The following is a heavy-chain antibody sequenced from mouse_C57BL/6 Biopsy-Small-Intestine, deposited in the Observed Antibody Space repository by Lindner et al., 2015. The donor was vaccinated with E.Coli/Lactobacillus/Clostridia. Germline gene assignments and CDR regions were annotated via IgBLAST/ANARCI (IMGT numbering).Heavy chain of an antibody. CDR2: MNPDNGHT. CDR3: ARAVDLTTLNEYFHH. J-gene: IGHJ3*01. D-gene: IGHD2-13*01. CDR1: GYTFTNSH. V-gene: IGHV1S29*02. Sequence: SVKVSCKASGYTFTNSHINWVRQAPGQGLEWMGWMNPDNGHTGYAQKFQGRVTMTRNTSISTAYMELSSLKSEDTAVYYCARAVDLTTLNEYFHHWGQGTLVTVS.